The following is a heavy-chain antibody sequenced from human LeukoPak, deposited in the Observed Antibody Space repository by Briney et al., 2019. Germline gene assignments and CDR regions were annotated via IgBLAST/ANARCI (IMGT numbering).Heavy chain of an antibody. J-gene: IGHJ4*02. D-gene: IGHD6-13*01. V-gene: IGHV3-11*04. CDR3: ARVHSSSWYYFDY. CDR1: GVSFSDHY. CDR2: ISGSGGRT. Sequence: PGGSLRLSCIGSGVSFSDHYMDWVRPTPGKGLEWVSAISGSGGRTYYADSAKGRFTISRDNSKNTLYLQTNSLRGGDTAVYYCARVHSSSWYYFDYWGQGTLVTVSS.